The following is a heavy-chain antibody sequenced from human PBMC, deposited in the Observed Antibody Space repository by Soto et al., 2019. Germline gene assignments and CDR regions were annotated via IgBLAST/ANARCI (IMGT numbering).Heavy chain of an antibody. V-gene: IGHV1-69*02. Sequence: SVKVSCKASGGTFSSYTISWVRQAPGQGLEWMGRIIPILGIANYAQKFQGRVTITADKSTSTAYMELSSLRSEDTAVYYCARARVNPYYDSSGYCFDYWGQGTLVTVSS. CDR3: ARARVNPYYDSSGYCFDY. CDR2: IIPILGIA. D-gene: IGHD3-22*01. J-gene: IGHJ4*02. CDR1: GGTFSSYT.